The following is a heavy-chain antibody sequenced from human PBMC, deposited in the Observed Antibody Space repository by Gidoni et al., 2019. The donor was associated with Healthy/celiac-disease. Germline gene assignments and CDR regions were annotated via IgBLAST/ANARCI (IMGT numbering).Heavy chain of an antibody. CDR1: VYTFTVHY. D-gene: IGHD6-19*01. Sequence: VHLVPSGAEVTTPGASVTVSFKASVYTFTVHYMHWVRQAPGHGLEWMGWINPKRGGTNYAQKVKGRGNMTRDTSISTAYRERSRLRSDDRAVYYCARDRYSSGWYGYYYYYGMDVWGQGTTVTVSS. CDR2: INPKRGGT. CDR3: ARDRYSSGWYGYYYYYGMDV. V-gene: IGHV1-2*02. J-gene: IGHJ6*02.